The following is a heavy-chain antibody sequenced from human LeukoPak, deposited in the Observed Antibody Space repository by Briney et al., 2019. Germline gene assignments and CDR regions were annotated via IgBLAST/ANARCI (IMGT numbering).Heavy chain of an antibody. Sequence: GGSLRLSCAASGFTFSSSAMSWVRQAPGKGLEWVSAISGSGGSTYYADSVKGRFTISRDNSKNTLYLQMNSLRAEDTAVYYCAKDLTAGSGSYYTFFDYWGQGTLVTVSS. CDR3: AKDLTAGSGSYYTFFDY. V-gene: IGHV3-23*01. CDR1: GFTFSSSA. D-gene: IGHD3-10*01. J-gene: IGHJ4*02. CDR2: ISGSGGST.